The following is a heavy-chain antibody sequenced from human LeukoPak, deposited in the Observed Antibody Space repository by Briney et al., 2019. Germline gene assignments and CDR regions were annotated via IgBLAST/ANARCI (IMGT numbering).Heavy chain of an antibody. CDR1: GGSISSGGYY. J-gene: IGHJ3*02. Sequence: SETLSLTCTVSGGSISSGGYYWSWIRQPPGTGLEWIGYIYHSGSTYYNPSLKSRVTISVDRSKNQFSLKLSSVTAADTAVYYCARDRPPDYDFWSGYLDAFDIWGQGTMVTVSS. D-gene: IGHD3-3*01. CDR3: ARDRPPDYDFWSGYLDAFDI. V-gene: IGHV4-30-2*01. CDR2: IYHSGST.